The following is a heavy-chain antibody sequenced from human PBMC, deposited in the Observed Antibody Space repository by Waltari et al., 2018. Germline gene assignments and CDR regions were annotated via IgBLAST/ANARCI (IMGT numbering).Heavy chain of an antibody. CDR1: GGSTSGFY. Sequence: QVQLQESAPGLVKPSATLSLTCIVSGGSTSGFYWSWIRQPPGKGLEWVGYIFYSGTTNYNPSLKSRVTISIDTSNKQFSLNLRSVTAADTAVYYCARGHSTRWYLDSWGQGTLVSVSS. J-gene: IGHJ4*02. CDR2: IFYSGTT. CDR3: ARGHSTRWYLDS. V-gene: IGHV4-59*01. D-gene: IGHD6-13*01.